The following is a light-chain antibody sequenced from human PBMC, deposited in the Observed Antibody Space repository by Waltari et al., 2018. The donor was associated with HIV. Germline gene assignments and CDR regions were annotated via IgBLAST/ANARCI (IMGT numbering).Light chain of an antibody. J-gene: IGLJ2*01. Sequence: QSALTQPASVSGSPGPSITIPCTGPSRAVGGYNYFSWYQQYPGKAPKLMIYAVSNRTSGVSNRFAGSKSGNTASLTISGLQAEDEADYYCSSYTSSSTVLFGGGTKLTVL. CDR2: AVS. CDR3: SSYTSSSTVL. CDR1: SRAVGGYNY. V-gene: IGLV2-14*01.